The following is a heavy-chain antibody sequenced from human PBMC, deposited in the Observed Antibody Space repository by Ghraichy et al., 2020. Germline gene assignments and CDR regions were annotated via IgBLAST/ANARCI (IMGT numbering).Heavy chain of an antibody. J-gene: IGHJ4*02. V-gene: IGHV4-34*01. CDR2: INHTGST. D-gene: IGHD3-10*01. CDR1: GGSFSGYY. Sequence: SETLSLTCAVYGGSFSGYYWSWIRQPPGKGLEWIGEINHTGSTNYNPSLKSRVTISVDTSKNQFSLKLSSVTAADTAVYYCAIGLSGSYYGRDYFDYWGQGTLVTVSS. CDR3: AIGLSGSYYGRDYFDY.